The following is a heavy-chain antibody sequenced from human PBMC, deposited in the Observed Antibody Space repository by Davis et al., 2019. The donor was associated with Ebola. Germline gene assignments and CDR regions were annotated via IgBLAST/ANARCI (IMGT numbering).Heavy chain of an antibody. J-gene: IGHJ4*02. V-gene: IGHV4-38-2*02. D-gene: IGHD2-15*01. Sequence: PSETLSLTCAVSGYSISSGYYWGWIRQPPGKGLEWIGSIYHSGSTYYNPSLKSRVTISVDTSKNQFSLKLSSVTAADTAVYYCAREDKFYFDYWGQGTLVTVSS. CDR1: GYSISSGYY. CDR2: IYHSGST. CDR3: AREDKFYFDY.